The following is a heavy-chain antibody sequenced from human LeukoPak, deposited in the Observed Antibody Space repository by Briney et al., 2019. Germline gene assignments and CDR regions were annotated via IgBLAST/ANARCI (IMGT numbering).Heavy chain of an antibody. CDR2: ISYDGSNK. J-gene: IGHJ5*02. V-gene: IGHV3-30*03. Sequence: QSGGSLRLSCAASGFTFSSYSMNWVRQAPGKGLEWVAVISYDGSNKYYADSVKGRFTISRDNSKNTLYLQMNSLRTEDTAVYYCARDPLDSSGLMNWFDPWGQGTLVTVSS. D-gene: IGHD3-22*01. CDR1: GFTFSSYS. CDR3: ARDPLDSSGLMNWFDP.